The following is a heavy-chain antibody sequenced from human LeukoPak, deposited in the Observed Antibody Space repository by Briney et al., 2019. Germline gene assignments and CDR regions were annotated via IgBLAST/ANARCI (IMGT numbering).Heavy chain of an antibody. CDR2: IYHFGST. J-gene: IGHJ4*02. CDR3: AGLLADKRGLGY. V-gene: IGHV4-39*01. D-gene: IGHD2/OR15-2a*01. Sequence: SETLSLTCTVSGGAISTNGYYWGWIRQPPGMGLEWVGSIYHFGSTYYNASLKSRVTMSVDTSKNQFSLRLISVTAADTAVYYCAGLLADKRGLGYWGQGTLVSVSS. CDR1: GGAISTNGYY.